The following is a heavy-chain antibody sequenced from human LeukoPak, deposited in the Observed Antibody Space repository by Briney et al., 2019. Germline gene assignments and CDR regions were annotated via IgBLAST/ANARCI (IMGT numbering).Heavy chain of an antibody. CDR3: ARVGWPNWGWFDY. CDR1: RYTFTSYG. Sequence: ASLNLSCKPSRYTFTSYGISWVRQAPGQGLEWMGWISAYNGNTNYTQKLQGRVTMTTDTSTSTAYMELRSLRSDGTAVYYCARVGWPNWGWFDYWGQGTLVTVSS. V-gene: IGHV1-18*01. D-gene: IGHD3-16*01. J-gene: IGHJ4*02. CDR2: ISAYNGNT.